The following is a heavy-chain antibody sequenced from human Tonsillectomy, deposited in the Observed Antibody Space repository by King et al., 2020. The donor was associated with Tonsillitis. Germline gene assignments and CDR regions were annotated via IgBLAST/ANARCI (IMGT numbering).Heavy chain of an antibody. CDR3: SRDGGPPRDGYNYRAFDI. CDR1: GGSISSYY. D-gene: IGHD5-24*01. Sequence: LQLQESGPGLVKPSETLSLTCTVSGGSISSYYWSWIRQPPGKGLEWIGYIYYSGSTNYNPSLKSRVTISVDTSKNQFSLKLSSVTAADTAVYYCSRDGGPPRDGYNYRAFDIWGQGTMVTVSS. V-gene: IGHV4-59*01. CDR2: IYYSGST. J-gene: IGHJ3*02.